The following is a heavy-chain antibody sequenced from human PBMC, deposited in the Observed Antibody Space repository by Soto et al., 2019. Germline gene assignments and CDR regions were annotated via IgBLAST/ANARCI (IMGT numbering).Heavy chain of an antibody. CDR2: FIPIFGTT. CDR1: GDTLRNYA. V-gene: IGHV1-69*01. J-gene: IGHJ4*02. CDR3: AIRAYCTGGGCYYGSSYFDY. D-gene: IGHD2-15*01. Sequence: QVQLVQSGAEVKKPGSSVKLSCKASGDTLRNYAISWLRQAPGQGLEWMGGFIPIFGTTDSAQRFRGRVAITADEATSTTYMELGSLKSEDTAVYYCAIRAYCTGGGCYYGSSYFDYRGQGNLVTVSS.